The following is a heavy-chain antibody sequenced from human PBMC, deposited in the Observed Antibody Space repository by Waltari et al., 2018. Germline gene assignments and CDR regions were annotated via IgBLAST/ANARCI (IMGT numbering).Heavy chain of an antibody. Sequence: QVQLVESGGGVVEPGRSLRLSCAASGFTFRTYAMHWVRQAPGEGLEWVASIWFEGSKKYHAESVKGRFTISRDNSQNTLYLQMNSLRAEDTAVYYCARDVSWGNYYGSVSSVFDSWGQGTLVTVSS. V-gene: IGHV3-33*01. CDR2: IWFEGSKK. CDR1: GFTFRTYA. D-gene: IGHD3-10*01. CDR3: ARDVSWGNYYGSVSSVFDS. J-gene: IGHJ4*02.